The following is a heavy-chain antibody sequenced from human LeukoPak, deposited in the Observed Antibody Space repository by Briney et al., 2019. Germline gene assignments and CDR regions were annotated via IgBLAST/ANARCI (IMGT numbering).Heavy chain of an antibody. V-gene: IGHV4-59*08. D-gene: IGHD6-19*01. Sequence: SETLSLTCTVSGGTISTYYWSWIRQPPGKELEWIGYIYYSGSTNDNPSLKSRVTISVETSKNQFSLKLSSVTAAYTAVYYCARRQWLGFNMAFDIWGQGTMVTVSS. CDR1: GGTISTYY. CDR2: IYYSGST. J-gene: IGHJ3*02. CDR3: ARRQWLGFNMAFDI.